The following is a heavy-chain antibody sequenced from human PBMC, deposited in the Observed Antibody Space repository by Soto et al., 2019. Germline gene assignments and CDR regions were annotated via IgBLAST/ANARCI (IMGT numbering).Heavy chain of an antibody. J-gene: IGHJ4*02. CDR2: INHRGST. CDR3: ARGGIVVVVAATQHFGY. CDR1: GGSFRGYY. D-gene: IGHD2-15*01. Sequence: QVQLQQWGAGLLKPSETLSLPCAVYGGSFRGYYWCWIRQPPGKGLEWIGEINHRGSTNYHPSLKRRVTISVDASKNQSSLNMSSVSAEDTAVSYWARGGIVVVVAATQHFGYWGQGTLVTVSS. V-gene: IGHV4-34*01.